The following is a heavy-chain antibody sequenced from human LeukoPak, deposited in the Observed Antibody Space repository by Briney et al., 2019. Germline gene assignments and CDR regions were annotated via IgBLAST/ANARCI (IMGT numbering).Heavy chain of an antibody. J-gene: IGHJ4*02. D-gene: IGHD6-13*01. CDR1: GFTVSSNY. CDR3: AREYRSIAAAGSFDY. Sequence: GGPLRLSCAASGFTVSSNYMSWVRQAPGKGLEWVSVIYSGGSTYYADSVKGRFTISRDNSKNTLYLQMNSLRAEDTAVYYCAREYRSIAAAGSFDYWGQGTLVTVSS. CDR2: IYSGGST. V-gene: IGHV3-66*02.